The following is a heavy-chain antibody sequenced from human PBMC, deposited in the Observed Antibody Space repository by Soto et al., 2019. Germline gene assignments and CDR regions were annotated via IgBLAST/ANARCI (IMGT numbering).Heavy chain of an antibody. Sequence: PSETLSLTCTVSGGSISIGGYYWSWIRQHPGKGLEWIGYIYYSGSTYYNPSLKSRVTISVDTSKNQFSLKLSSVTAADTAVYYCARDSPDIVVVVAGYYFDYWGQGTLVTVSS. CDR1: GGSISIGGYY. CDR3: ARDSPDIVVVVAGYYFDY. D-gene: IGHD2-15*01. J-gene: IGHJ4*02. V-gene: IGHV4-31*03. CDR2: IYYSGST.